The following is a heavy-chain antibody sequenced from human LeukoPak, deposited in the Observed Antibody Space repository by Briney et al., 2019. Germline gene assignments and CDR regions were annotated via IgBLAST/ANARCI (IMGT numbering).Heavy chain of an antibody. CDR3: ARDNLGGDYDSSGFYH. CDR2: ISRSSSTI. D-gene: IGHD3-22*01. V-gene: IGHV3-48*02. J-gene: IGHJ4*02. CDR1: GFTFSSYS. Sequence: GGSLRLSCAASGFTFSSYSMNWVRQAPGKGLEWVSYISRSSSTIYYADSVKGRFTISRDNAKNSLYLQMNSLRDEDTAEYYCARDNLGGDYDSSGFYHWGQGILVTVSS.